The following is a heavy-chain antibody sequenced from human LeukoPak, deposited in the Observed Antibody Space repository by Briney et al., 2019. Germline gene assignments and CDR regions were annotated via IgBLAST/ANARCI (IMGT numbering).Heavy chain of an antibody. CDR1: GYTFKSYG. Sequence: ASVKVSCKASGYTFKSYGVTWARQAPGQGLEWMGWISAHNGKINYAEKFQGRVTITADESTSTAYMELSSLRSEDTAVYYCARDLYCSSTSCLKDRPWGQGTLVTVSS. CDR2: ISAHNGKI. V-gene: IGHV1-18*01. CDR3: ARDLYCSSTSCLKDRP. D-gene: IGHD2-2*01. J-gene: IGHJ4*02.